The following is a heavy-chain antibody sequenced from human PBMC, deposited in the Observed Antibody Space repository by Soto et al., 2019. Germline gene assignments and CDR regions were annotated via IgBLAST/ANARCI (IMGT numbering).Heavy chain of an antibody. CDR1: GFSVSGHY. D-gene: IGHD3-16*01. V-gene: IGHV3-53*01. CDR2: IHSSGDT. CDR3: AGSTNYYLYYFDY. J-gene: IGHJ4*02. Sequence: EGELVESGGGLIQPGGSLTLSCAASGFSVSGHYMSWVRQAPGKGPEWISVIHSSGDTNYADSVKGRFTISRDKYKNTVYLQMNSLRAEDTAVYFCAGSTNYYLYYFDYWGQGTLLTVSS.